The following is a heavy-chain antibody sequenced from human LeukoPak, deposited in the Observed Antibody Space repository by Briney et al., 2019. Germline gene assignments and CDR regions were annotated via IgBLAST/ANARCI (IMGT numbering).Heavy chain of an antibody. Sequence: GRSLRLSCAASGFTFSSYGMHWVRQAPGKGLEWVAFIRYDGSNKYYADSVKGRFTISRDNSKNTLYLQMNSLRAEDTAVYYCAKDSAANYYDNTSFDYWGQGTLVTVSS. D-gene: IGHD3-22*01. CDR1: GFTFSSYG. CDR2: IRYDGSNK. J-gene: IGHJ4*02. V-gene: IGHV3-30*02. CDR3: AKDSAANYYDNTSFDY.